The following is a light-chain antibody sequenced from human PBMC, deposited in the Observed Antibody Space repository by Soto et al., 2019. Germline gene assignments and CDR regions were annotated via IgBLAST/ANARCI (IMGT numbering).Light chain of an antibody. CDR3: LQEYSYPRT. V-gene: IGKV1-9*01. Sequence: DIQLTQSPSFLSASVGDRVTITCRASQGINSYLAWYQQKPGKAPKLLIYAASTLQSGVPSRFSGSGSGTEFTLTISSLQPEDSATYYCLQEYSYPRTFGQGTKVDIK. CDR2: AAS. CDR1: QGINSY. J-gene: IGKJ1*01.